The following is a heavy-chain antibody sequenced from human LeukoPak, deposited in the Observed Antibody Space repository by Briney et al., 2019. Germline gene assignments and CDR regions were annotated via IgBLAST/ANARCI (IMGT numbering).Heavy chain of an antibody. D-gene: IGHD6-19*01. J-gene: IGHJ4*02. Sequence: PGGSLILSCAASGFSISTFEMNWVRQAPGKGLEWVSYISDSGSAIQHADSVKGRFTISRDNSKNRLYLQMNSLRAEDTAVYYCAKEKYSSGFFDYWGQGTVVTVSS. CDR3: AKEKYSSGFFDY. CDR2: ISDSGSAI. CDR1: GFSISTFE. V-gene: IGHV3-48*03.